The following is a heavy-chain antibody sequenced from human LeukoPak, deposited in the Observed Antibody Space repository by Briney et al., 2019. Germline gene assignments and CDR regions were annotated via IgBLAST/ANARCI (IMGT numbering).Heavy chain of an antibody. CDR2: ITTTSDYI. CDR3: AKVADYGDYAPLGH. J-gene: IGHJ4*01. V-gene: IGHV3-21*01. CDR1: GFSFSSYA. Sequence: GGSLRLSCAASGFSFSSYATTWVRQAPGKGLQWVSSITTTSDYIYYSDSVKGRFTISRDNAKNSLYLQMNSLRAEDTAVYYCAKVADYGDYAPLGHWGQGPLVPVSS. D-gene: IGHD4-17*01.